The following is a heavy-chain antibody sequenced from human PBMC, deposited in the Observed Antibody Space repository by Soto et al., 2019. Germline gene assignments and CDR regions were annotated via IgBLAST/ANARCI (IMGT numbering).Heavy chain of an antibody. CDR2: IWYDGSNK. CDR3: ARERLGATGYGAFDI. Sequence: GGSLRLSCAASGFTFSSYGMHWVRQAPGKGLEWVAVIWYDGSNKYYADSVKGRFTISRDNSKNTLYLQMNSLRAEDTAVYYCARERLGATGYGAFDISGQGTMVTVSS. D-gene: IGHD1-26*01. J-gene: IGHJ3*02. V-gene: IGHV3-33*01. CDR1: GFTFSSYG.